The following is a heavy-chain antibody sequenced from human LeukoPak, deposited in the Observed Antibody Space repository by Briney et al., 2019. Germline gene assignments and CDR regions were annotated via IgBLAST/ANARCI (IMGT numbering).Heavy chain of an antibody. D-gene: IGHD1-26*01. V-gene: IGHV3-33*01. J-gene: IGHJ4*02. Sequence: GGSLRLSCAASGFTFSSYGMDWVRQAPGKGLEWVAVIWYDGSNKYYADSVKGRFTISRDNSKNTLYLQMNSLRAEDTAVYYCARGGSGSYYSTFDYWGQGTLVTVSS. CDR3: ARGGSGSYYSTFDY. CDR2: IWYDGSNK. CDR1: GFTFSSYG.